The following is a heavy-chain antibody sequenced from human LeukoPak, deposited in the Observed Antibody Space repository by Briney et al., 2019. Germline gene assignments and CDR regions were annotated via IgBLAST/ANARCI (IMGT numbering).Heavy chain of an antibody. CDR1: GFTFSNAW. V-gene: IGHV3-15*01. Sequence: GGSLRLSCAASGFTFSNAWMSWVRQAPGKGLEWVGRIKSKTDGGTTDYAAPVKGRFTISRDDSKNTLYLQMNSLKTEDTAVYHCTTEAQLLDLTADNWFDPWGQGTLVTVSS. CDR3: TTEAQLLDLTADNWFDP. J-gene: IGHJ5*02. CDR2: IKSKTDGGTT. D-gene: IGHD2-2*02.